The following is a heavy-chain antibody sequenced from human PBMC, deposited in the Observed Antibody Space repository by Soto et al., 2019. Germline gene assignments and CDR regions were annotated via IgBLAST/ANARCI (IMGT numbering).Heavy chain of an antibody. J-gene: IGHJ5*02. D-gene: IGHD6-13*01. V-gene: IGHV4-31*03. CDR2: LSYRGTT. CDR1: GGSFNSGAYY. CDR3: ARVSATGTRWFGN. Sequence: SETLSLTCTVSGGSFNSGAYYWGWIRRHPGKGLEGFGYLSYRGTTYYSPSLKSRLSMSLNTSNNHFSLQLPAVTAADQAVYYSARVSATGTRWFGNWGPGTLVNVSS.